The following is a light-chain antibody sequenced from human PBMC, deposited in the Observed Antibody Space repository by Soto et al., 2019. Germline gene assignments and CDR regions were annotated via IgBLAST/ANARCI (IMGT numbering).Light chain of an antibody. CDR3: SSYTTSATLV. Sequence: QSALTQPASVSGSPGQSIAISCTGTSSDVGSYNSVSWYQQFPGKAPKLILYAVTNRPSGVSNRFSGSKSGNTASLTISGLQAEDEADYFCSSYTTSATLVFGVGTKVTV. J-gene: IGLJ2*01. CDR2: AVT. CDR1: SSDVGSYNS. V-gene: IGLV2-14*01.